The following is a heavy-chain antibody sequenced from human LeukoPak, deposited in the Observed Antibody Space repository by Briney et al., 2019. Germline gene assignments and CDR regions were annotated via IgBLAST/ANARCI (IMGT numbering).Heavy chain of an antibody. CDR1: GGSISSYY. CDR2: IYYSGST. V-gene: IGHV4-59*12. Sequence: PSETLSLTCTVSGGSISSYYWSWIRQPPGKGLEWIGYIYYSGSTNYNPSLKSRVTISVDTSKNQFSLKLSSVTAADTAVYYCARVVSGYWFDPWGQGTLVTVSS. J-gene: IGHJ5*02. CDR3: ARVVSGYWFDP.